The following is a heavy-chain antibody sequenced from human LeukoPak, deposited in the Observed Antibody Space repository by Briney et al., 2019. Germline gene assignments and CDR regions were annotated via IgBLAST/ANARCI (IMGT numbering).Heavy chain of an antibody. CDR2: IYYSGST. V-gene: IGHV4-59*01. Sequence: SETLPLTCTVSGGSISSYYWSWIRQPPGKGLEWIGYIYYSGSTNYNPSLRSRVTISVDTSKNQFSLKLSSVTAADTAVYYCARVENYYYYYMDVWGKGTTVTVSS. CDR1: GGSISSYY. J-gene: IGHJ6*03. CDR3: ARVENYYYYYMDV.